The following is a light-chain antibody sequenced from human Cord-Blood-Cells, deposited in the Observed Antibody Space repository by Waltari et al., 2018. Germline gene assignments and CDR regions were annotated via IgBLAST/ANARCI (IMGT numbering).Light chain of an antibody. CDR1: QCVSSSY. J-gene: IGKJ2*01. CDR2: GAS. CDR3: QQYGSSPT. V-gene: IGKV3-20*01. Sequence: EIVLTQSPGTLSLSPGERATLPCRASQCVSSSYLAWYQQKPGQAPRLLIYGASSRATGIPDRFSGSGSGTDFTLTISRLEPEDFAVYYCQQYGSSPTFGQGTKLEIK.